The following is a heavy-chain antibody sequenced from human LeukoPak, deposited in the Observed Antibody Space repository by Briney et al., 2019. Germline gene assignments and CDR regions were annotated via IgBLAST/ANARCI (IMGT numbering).Heavy chain of an antibody. D-gene: IGHD4-17*01. Sequence: SETLSLTCTVSGDSMSYYYWSWIRQPPGKGLEWIGSIYYSGSTYYNPSLKSRVTISVDTSKNQFSLKLSSVTAADTAVYYCARLDYAFDYWGQGTLVTVSS. CDR1: GDSMSYYY. J-gene: IGHJ4*02. CDR3: ARLDYAFDY. CDR2: IYYSGST. V-gene: IGHV4-59*12.